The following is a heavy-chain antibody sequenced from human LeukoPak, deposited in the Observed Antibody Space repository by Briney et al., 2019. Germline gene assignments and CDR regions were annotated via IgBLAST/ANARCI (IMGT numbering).Heavy chain of an antibody. CDR2: ISYDGNNK. CDR3: AKGGKWDVTPFDY. V-gene: IGHV3-30*18. CDR1: GFNFRTFV. D-gene: IGHD1-26*01. J-gene: IGHJ4*02. Sequence: PGGSLRLSCVVAGFNFRTFVMHWVRQAPGKGLECVAIISYDGNNKYYADSVKGRFTVSRDNSKNTLYLQVNSLRAEDTAVSYCAKGGKWDVTPFDYWGQGTLVTVSS.